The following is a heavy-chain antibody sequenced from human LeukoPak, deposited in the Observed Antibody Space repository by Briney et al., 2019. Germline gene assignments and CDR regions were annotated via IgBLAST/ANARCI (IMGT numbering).Heavy chain of an antibody. CDR3: ARHRPHTDSNSVADYYFDY. J-gene: IGHJ4*02. CDR1: GGTFSSYA. CDR2: IIPIFGTA. V-gene: IGHV1-69*13. D-gene: IGHD6-19*01. Sequence: GASVKVSCKASGGTFSSYAISWVRQAPGQGLEWMGGIIPIFGTANYAQKFQGRVTITADESTSTAYLQWSNLKASDTAMYYCARHRPHTDSNSVADYYFDYWGQGTLVTVSS.